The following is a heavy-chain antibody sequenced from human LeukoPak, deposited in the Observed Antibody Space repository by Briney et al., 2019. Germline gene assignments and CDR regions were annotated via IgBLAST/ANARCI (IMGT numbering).Heavy chain of an antibody. CDR3: ASEAGAHDAFDI. Sequence: GGSLRLSCAASGFTFDDYAMHWVRQAPGKGLEWVSGISRNSGSIGYADSVKGRFTISRDNAKNSLYLQMNSLRAEDMALYYCASEAGAHDAFDIWGQGTMVTVSS. CDR2: ISRNSGSI. CDR1: GFTFDDYA. J-gene: IGHJ3*02. D-gene: IGHD6-19*01. V-gene: IGHV3-9*03.